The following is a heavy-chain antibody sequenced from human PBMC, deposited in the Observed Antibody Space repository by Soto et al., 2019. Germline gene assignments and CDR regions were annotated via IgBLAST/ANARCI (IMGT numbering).Heavy chain of an antibody. CDR2: IYWDDDK. V-gene: IGHV2-5*02. CDR3: ARSTYYGSGSYYIFDY. Sequence: QITLKESGPTLVKPTQTLTLTCTFSGFSLSTSGVGVGWIRQPPGKALEWLALIYWDDDKRYSPSLKSRLTITKDTSKNQVVLTMTNMDPVDTATYYCARSTYYGSGSYYIFDYWGQGTLVTVSS. J-gene: IGHJ4*02. CDR1: GFSLSTSGVG. D-gene: IGHD3-10*01.